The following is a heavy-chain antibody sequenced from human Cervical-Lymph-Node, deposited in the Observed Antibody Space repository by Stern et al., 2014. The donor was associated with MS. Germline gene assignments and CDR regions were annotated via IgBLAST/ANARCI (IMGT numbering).Heavy chain of an antibody. Sequence: QVTLRESGPTLVKPTQTLTLTCTFSGFSLSTSGVGVGWIRQPPGKALEWLALIYWDDDKRYSPSLESRLTITKDPSKNLVFLTMTNMDPVDTATYYCAHLTTATALDYWGQGTLVTVSS. J-gene: IGHJ4*02. CDR1: GFSLSTSGVG. CDR3: AHLTTATALDY. CDR2: IYWDDDK. D-gene: IGHD1-1*01. V-gene: IGHV2-5*02.